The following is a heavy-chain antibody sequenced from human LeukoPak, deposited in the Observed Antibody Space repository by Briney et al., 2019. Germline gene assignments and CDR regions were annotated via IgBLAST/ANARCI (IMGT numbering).Heavy chain of an antibody. D-gene: IGHD5-18*01. J-gene: IGHJ4*02. CDR3: ARADHPKDTAMDYFDY. CDR2: IYHSGST. CDR1: GYSISSGYY. Sequence: RTSETLSLTCAVSGYSISSGYYWGWIRQPPGKGLEWIGSIYHSGSTYYNPSLKSRVTISVDTSKNQFSLKLSSVTAADTAVSYWARADHPKDTAMDYFDYWGQGTLVTVSS. V-gene: IGHV4-38-2*01.